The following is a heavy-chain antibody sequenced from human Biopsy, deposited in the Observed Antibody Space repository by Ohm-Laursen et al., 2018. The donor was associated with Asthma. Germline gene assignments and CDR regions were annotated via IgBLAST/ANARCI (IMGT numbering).Heavy chain of an antibody. V-gene: IGHV1-2*06. J-gene: IGHJ2*01. CDR3: ARIKIRIGAGTDRYFDL. CDR1: GYPSTDYY. D-gene: IGHD3-16*01. CDR2: IDPNSGGT. Sequence: ASSVKVSCKASGYPSTDYYVHWVRQAPGQGLEWMGRIDPNSGGTNYAQKFLGRVTMTRDTSVNTAFMVLSRLRSDDTAVYYCARIKIRIGAGTDRYFDLWGRGTLVTVSS.